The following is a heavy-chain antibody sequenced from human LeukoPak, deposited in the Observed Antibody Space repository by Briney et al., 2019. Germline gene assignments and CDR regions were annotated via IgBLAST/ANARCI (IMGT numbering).Heavy chain of an antibody. CDR2: ISSSSSTI. V-gene: IGHV3-48*01. D-gene: IGHD1-26*01. CDR1: GFTFSSYS. J-gene: IGHJ4*02. CDR3: ARDMVGATTPIDY. Sequence: PGGSLRLSCAASGFTFSSYSMNWVRQAPGKGLEWVSYISSSSSTIYYADSVKGRFTISRDNAKNSLYLQMNSLRAEDTAVYYCARDMVGATTPIDYWGQGTLVTVSS.